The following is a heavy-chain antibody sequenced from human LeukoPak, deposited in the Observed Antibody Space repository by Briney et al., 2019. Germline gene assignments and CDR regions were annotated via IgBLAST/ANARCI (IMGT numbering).Heavy chain of an antibody. CDR2: XXSGGST. V-gene: IGHV3-66*01. Sequence: XXSGGSTYYADSVKGRFTISRDNSKNTLYVQMNSLRAEDTAVYYCARAGSGSYYPNVYYYYGMDVWGQGTTVTVSS. D-gene: IGHD3-10*01. J-gene: IGHJ6*02. CDR3: ARAGSGSYYPNVYYYYGMDV.